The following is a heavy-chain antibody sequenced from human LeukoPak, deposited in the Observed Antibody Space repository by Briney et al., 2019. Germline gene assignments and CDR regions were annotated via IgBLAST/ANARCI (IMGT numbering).Heavy chain of an antibody. Sequence: ASVKVSCTASGYTFTSYYMHWVRQAPGQGLEWMGLINPSGGSTSYAQKFQGRVTMTRDMSTSTVYMELSSLRSEDTAVYYCARDEYYYDSSGTNWFDPWGQGTLVTVSS. J-gene: IGHJ5*02. D-gene: IGHD3-22*01. V-gene: IGHV1-46*01. CDR1: GYTFTSYY. CDR3: ARDEYYYDSSGTNWFDP. CDR2: INPSGGST.